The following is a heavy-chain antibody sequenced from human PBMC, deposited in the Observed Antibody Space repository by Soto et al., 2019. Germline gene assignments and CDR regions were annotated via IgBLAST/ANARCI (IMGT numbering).Heavy chain of an antibody. D-gene: IGHD6-19*01. J-gene: IGHJ4*02. CDR2: IRKDGSEK. Sequence: EVQLVESGGGLVQPGGSLRLSCAASGFSISSYWMNWVLQAPGKGLEWVAIIRKDGSEKYYVDSVKGRFTISRDNAKNSLYLQMNSPRDDDTAVYYCAGGSGWLSDYWGRGTLVTVSS. CDR1: GFSISSYW. CDR3: AGGSGWLSDY. V-gene: IGHV3-7*03.